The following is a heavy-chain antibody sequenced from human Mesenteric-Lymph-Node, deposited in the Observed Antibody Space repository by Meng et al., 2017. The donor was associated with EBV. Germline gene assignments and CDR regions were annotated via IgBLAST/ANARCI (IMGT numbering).Heavy chain of an antibody. CDR1: GYTLTEFP. CDR2: SDPADGET. CDR3: ASLPGSDLYFDY. D-gene: IGHD3-10*01. Sequence: QVQRVQARAEVKKPGASVKVSCKVSGYTLTEFPMHWVRQAPGKGLEWMGGSDPADGETIYAEKFQGRVTMTEDTSTDTAYMELSSLRSEDTAVYYCASLPGSDLYFDYWGQGTLVTVSS. V-gene: IGHV1-24*01. J-gene: IGHJ4*02.